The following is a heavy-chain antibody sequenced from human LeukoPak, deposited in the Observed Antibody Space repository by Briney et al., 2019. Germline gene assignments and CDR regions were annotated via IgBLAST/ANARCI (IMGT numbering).Heavy chain of an antibody. CDR1: GFTFSSYA. CDR3: ARPPYYGDLYYFDY. V-gene: IGHV3-30*04. D-gene: IGHD4-17*01. J-gene: IGHJ4*02. Sequence: GGSLRLSCAASGFTFSSYAMHWVRQAPGKGLEWVAVISYDGSNKYYADSVKGRFTISRDNSKNTLYLQMNNLRAEDTAVYYCARPPYYGDLYYFDYWGQGTLVTVSS. CDR2: ISYDGSNK.